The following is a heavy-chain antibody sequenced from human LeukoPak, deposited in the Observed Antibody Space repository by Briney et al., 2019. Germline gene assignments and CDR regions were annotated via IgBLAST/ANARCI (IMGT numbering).Heavy chain of an antibody. CDR1: GFTFSNYA. D-gene: IGHD1-26*01. J-gene: IGHJ4*02. V-gene: IGHV3-23*01. CDR3: AKERSSGRSYYWGGNFDY. Sequence: HPGGSLRLSCAASGFTFSNYAVSWVRQAPGKGLEWVSDISGSGGSTDYADSVKGRFTISRDNSKNTVYLQMKSLRADDTAIYYCAKERSSGRSYYWGGNFDYWGQGTLVTVSS. CDR2: ISGSGGST.